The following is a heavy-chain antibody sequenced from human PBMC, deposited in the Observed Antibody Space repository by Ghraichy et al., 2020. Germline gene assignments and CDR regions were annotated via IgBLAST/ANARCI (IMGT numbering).Heavy chain of an antibody. CDR2: INHSGST. CDR3: ARGYGSGSYRVSFAYYYYMDV. V-gene: IGHV4-34*01. D-gene: IGHD3-10*01. CDR1: GGSFSGYY. Sequence: SQTLSLTCAVYGGSFSGYYWSWIRQPPGKGLEWIGEINHSGSTNYNPSLKSRVTISVDTSKNQFSLKLSSVTAADTAVYYCARGYGSGSYRVSFAYYYYMDVWGKGTTVTVSS. J-gene: IGHJ6*03.